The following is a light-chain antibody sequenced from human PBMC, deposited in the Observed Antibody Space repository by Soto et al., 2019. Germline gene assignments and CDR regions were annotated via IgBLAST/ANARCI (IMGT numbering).Light chain of an antibody. J-gene: IGKJ3*01. V-gene: IGKV1D-13*01. CDR2: DAS. Sequence: AIQLTQSPSSLSASVGDRVTITCRASQGIGDAVAWYQQKPGRPPKLLIYDASRLESGVPSRFSGSGSGTDFTLAISSLQPADFTPYYCQQFNDYPFTFGPGTRVDIK. CDR3: QQFNDYPFT. CDR1: QGIGDA.